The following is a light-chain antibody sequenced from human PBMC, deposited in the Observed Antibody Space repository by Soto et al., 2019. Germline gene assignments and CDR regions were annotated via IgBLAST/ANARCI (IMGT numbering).Light chain of an antibody. CDR2: DVS. J-gene: IGLJ1*01. CDR1: SSDVGGYNY. CDR3: TSYTSSSSYV. V-gene: IGLV2-14*01. Sequence: QSALTQPASVSGSPGQSITISCTGASSDVGGYNYVSWYQQLPGKAPNLMIYDVSNRPSGVSNCFSGSKSGNTASLTISGLQSEDEADYYCTSYTSSSSYVFGTGTKLTVL.